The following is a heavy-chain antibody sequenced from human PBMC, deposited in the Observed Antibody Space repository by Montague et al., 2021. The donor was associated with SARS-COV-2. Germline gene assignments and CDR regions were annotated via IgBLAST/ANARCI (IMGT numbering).Heavy chain of an antibody. V-gene: IGHV4-59*10. CDR1: GGSISGYY. D-gene: IGHD3-10*01. J-gene: IGHJ6*02. Sequence: SETLSLTCAVYGGSISGYYWSWIRQPPGKGLEWIGHIYPSGNTNYNPSLKSRVTISVDTSKNQFSLKLSSVTAADTAVYYCARVRYYGSGTSLGMDVWGQGTTVTVSS. CDR2: IYPSGNT. CDR3: ARVRYYGSGTSLGMDV.